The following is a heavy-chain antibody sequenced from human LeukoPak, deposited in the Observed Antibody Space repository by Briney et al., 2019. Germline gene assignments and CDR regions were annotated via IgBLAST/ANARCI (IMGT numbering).Heavy chain of an antibody. Sequence: PGGSLRLSCAASGFTFSSYWMHWVRQAPGKGLVWVSRINSDGSSTSYADSVKGRFTISRDNAKNTLYLQMNSLRAEDTAVYYCVGSGYYPDWFDPWGQGTLVTVSS. CDR1: GFTFSSYW. V-gene: IGHV3-74*01. CDR3: VGSGYYPDWFDP. D-gene: IGHD3-3*01. J-gene: IGHJ5*02. CDR2: INSDGSST.